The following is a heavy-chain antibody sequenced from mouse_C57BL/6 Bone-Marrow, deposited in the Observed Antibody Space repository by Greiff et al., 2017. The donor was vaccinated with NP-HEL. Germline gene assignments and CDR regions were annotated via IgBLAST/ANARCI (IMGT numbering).Heavy chain of an antibody. CDR3: ARRHSNYCYWYFDV. Sequence: DVKLVESGGGLVKPGGSLKLSCAASGFTFSSYALSWVRQTPEKRLEWVATISDGGSYTYYPANVKGRFTISRDNAKNNLYLQMSHLKSEDTAMYYCARRHSNYCYWYFDVWGTGTTVTVSS. CDR1: GFTFSSYA. V-gene: IGHV5-4*03. D-gene: IGHD2-5*01. CDR2: ISDGGSYT. J-gene: IGHJ1*03.